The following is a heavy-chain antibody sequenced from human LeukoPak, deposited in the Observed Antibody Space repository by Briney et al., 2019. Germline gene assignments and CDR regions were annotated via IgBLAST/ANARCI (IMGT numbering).Heavy chain of an antibody. CDR3: ARGVFGYSSSWMLY. D-gene: IGHD6-13*01. CDR2: INHSGST. Sequence: GSLRLSCTGSEFNFGDYALSWVRQPPGKGLEWIGEINHSGSTNYNPSLKSRVTISVDTSKNQFSLKLSSVTAADTAVYYCARGVFGYSSSWMLYWGQGTLVTVSS. V-gene: IGHV4-34*01. J-gene: IGHJ4*02. CDR1: EFNFGDYA.